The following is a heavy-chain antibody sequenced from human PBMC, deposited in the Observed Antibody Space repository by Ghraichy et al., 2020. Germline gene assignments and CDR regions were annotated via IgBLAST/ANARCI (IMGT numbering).Heavy chain of an antibody. CDR2: ITNTGAGT. D-gene: IGHD3-16*01. Sequence: GGSLRLSCAASGLSFSSNAMSWVRQALGKGLEWVSTITNTGAGTYYADSVKGRFIISRDNSKNTVYLQMNSLRPEDTAIYSCANPRGGFWGQGTLVTVSS. V-gene: IGHV3-23*01. J-gene: IGHJ4*02. CDR3: ANPRGGF. CDR1: GLSFSSNA.